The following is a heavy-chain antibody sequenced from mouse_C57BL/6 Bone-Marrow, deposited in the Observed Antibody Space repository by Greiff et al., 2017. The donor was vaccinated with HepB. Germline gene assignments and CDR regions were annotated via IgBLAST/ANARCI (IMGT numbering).Heavy chain of an antibody. V-gene: IGHV1-4*01. CDR1: GYTFTSYT. Sequence: VQVVESGAELARPGASVKMSCKASGYTFTSYTMHWVKQRPGQGLEWIGYINPSSGYTKYNQKFKDKATLTADKSSSTAYMQLSSLTSEDSAVYYCARKTGRAWFAYWGQGTLVTVSA. J-gene: IGHJ3*01. CDR3: ARKTGRAWFAY. CDR2: INPSSGYT. D-gene: IGHD3-1*01.